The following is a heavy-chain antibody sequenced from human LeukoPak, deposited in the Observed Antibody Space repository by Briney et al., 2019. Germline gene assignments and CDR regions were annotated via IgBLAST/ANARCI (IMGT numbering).Heavy chain of an antibody. V-gene: IGHV4-34*01. J-gene: IGHJ4*02. CDR3: ARASRGGFWSGYYPFDY. D-gene: IGHD3-3*01. CDR2: INHSGST. CDR1: GGSFSGYY. Sequence: PSETLSLTCAVYGGSFSGYYWSWIRQPPGKGLEWIGEINHSGSTNYNPSLESRVTISVDTSKNQFSLKLSSVTAADTAVYYCARASRGGFWSGYYPFDYWGQGTLVTVSS.